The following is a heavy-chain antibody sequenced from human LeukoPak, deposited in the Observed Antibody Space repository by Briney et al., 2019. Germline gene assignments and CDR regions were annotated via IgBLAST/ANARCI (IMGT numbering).Heavy chain of an antibody. CDR2: ISYDGSNK. D-gene: IGHD6-13*01. J-gene: IGHJ6*02. V-gene: IGHV3-30-3*01. CDR1: GFTFSSYA. Sequence: GRSLRLSCAASGFTFSSYAMHWVRQAPGKGLEWVAVISYDGSNKYYADSVKGRFTISRDNSKNTLYLQMNSLRAEDTAVYYCAREGSSWYEDYYYGMDVWGQGTTVTVSS. CDR3: AREGSSWYEDYYYGMDV.